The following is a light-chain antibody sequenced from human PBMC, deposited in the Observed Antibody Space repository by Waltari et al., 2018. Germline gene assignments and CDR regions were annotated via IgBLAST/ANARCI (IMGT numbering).Light chain of an antibody. J-gene: IGKJ1*01. CDR1: QSVGRY. V-gene: IGKV3-20*01. CDR2: YAS. Sequence: EIVLTQSPGPLFLSPGERATPSCRASQSVGRYLAWYQQKPGQAPSLLIYYASTRATVIPDWFSGSGSGTVFSLTSSRLESEDFAVYYWQKYVKLPATFGQGTKVEIK. CDR3: QKYVKLPAT.